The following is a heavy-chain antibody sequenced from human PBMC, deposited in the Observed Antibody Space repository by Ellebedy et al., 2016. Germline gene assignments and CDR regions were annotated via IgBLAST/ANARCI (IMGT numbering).Heavy chain of an antibody. CDR3: ATLTIPGGSDF. Sequence: SETLSLXXTVSGDSINRNAYYWSWIRQPAGKGLEWIGRINTSGNTIYNPSLKSRVTMSVDTSKNHFSLGLSSVTAADTAVYYCATLTIPGGSDFWGQGTLVTVSS. CDR2: INTSGNT. V-gene: IGHV4-4*07. CDR1: GDSINRNAYY. D-gene: IGHD3-16*01. J-gene: IGHJ4*02.